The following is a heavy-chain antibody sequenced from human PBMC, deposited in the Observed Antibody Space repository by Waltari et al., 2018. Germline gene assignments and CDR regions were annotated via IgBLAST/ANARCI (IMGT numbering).Heavy chain of an antibody. CDR1: GGSISTNYN. D-gene: IGHD4-17*01. V-gene: IGHV4-39*01. Sequence: QLQLQESGPGLVKPSETLSLTCTVSGGSISTNYNWGWIRQPPGKGLEWMGNMQYRGSIFYNPSLKRRVTISLDTSKNQFSLRLSSVGAADTAVYFCGRIAFGDDGGYFQHWGQGTLVTVSS. CDR2: MQYRGSI. CDR3: GRIAFGDDGGYFQH. J-gene: IGHJ1*01.